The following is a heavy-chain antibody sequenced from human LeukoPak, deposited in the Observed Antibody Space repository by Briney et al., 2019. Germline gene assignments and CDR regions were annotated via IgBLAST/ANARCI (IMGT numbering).Heavy chain of an antibody. CDR3: ANNPASDFRH. Sequence: GGPLRLSCADSGFTFSSYGMHWVRQTPGKGLEWVAVISYDGNNKYYADSVKGRFTISRDNSKSTLYLQLNSLRPEDTAMYYCANNPASDFRHWGQGTLVTVSS. V-gene: IGHV3-30*18. CDR1: GFTFSSYG. J-gene: IGHJ1*01. CDR2: ISYDGNNK.